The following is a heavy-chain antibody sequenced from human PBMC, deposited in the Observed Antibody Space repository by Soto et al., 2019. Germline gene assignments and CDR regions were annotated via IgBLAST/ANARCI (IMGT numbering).Heavy chain of an antibody. CDR2: IKQDGSEK. J-gene: IGHJ6*03. CDR1: GFTFSTYC. Sequence: EVQLVESGGDLVQPGGSLRLSCAASGFTFSTYCMSWVRQAPGKGLEWVANIKQDGSEKYDVDSVKGRFTISRDNAKNSMFLQMDSLRDEDTAVYYCARVPSTRDIWSYGVGGKYYYYYMDVWGKGTTVTVSS. CDR3: ARVPSTRDIWSYGVGGKYYYYYMDV. V-gene: IGHV3-7*04. D-gene: IGHD1-7*01.